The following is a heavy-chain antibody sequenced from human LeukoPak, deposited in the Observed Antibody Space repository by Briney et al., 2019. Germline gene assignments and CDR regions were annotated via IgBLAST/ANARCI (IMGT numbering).Heavy chain of an antibody. CDR1: GYTFTSYY. V-gene: IGHV1-46*01. Sequence: ASVKVSCKASGYTFTSYYMHWVRQAPGQGLEWMGLINPSGGSTSYAQKFQGRVTMTWDTSTSTVFMELSSLRSEDTAVYYCARDLDYYDSSGYLGHYYFDYWGQGTLVTVSS. J-gene: IGHJ4*02. CDR3: ARDLDYYDSSGYLGHYYFDY. D-gene: IGHD3-22*01. CDR2: INPSGGST.